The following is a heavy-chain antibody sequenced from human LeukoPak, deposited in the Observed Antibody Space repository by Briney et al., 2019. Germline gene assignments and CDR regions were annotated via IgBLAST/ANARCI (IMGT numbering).Heavy chain of an antibody. J-gene: IGHJ3*02. D-gene: IGHD2-2*01. CDR3: ARDPLTYCSSTSCSWDDAFDI. Sequence: SETLSLTCTVSGSSISSSSYYWGWIRQPPGKGLEWIGSIYYSGSTYYNPSLKSRVTISVDTSKNQFSLKLSSVTAADTAVYYCARDPLTYCSSTSCSWDDAFDIWGQGTMVTVSS. V-gene: IGHV4-39*07. CDR1: GSSISSSSYY. CDR2: IYYSGST.